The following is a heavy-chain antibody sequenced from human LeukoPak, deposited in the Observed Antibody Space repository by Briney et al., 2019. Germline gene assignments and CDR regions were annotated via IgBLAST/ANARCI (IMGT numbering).Heavy chain of an antibody. Sequence: ASVKVSCKASGYTFTGYYMHWVRQAPGQGLEWMGWINPNSGDTNYAQKFQGRVTMTRDTSISTAYMELSRLRSDDTAVYYCARDGGYYGSGVEAEFDYWGQGTLVTVSS. V-gene: IGHV1-2*02. J-gene: IGHJ4*02. D-gene: IGHD3-10*01. CDR2: INPNSGDT. CDR1: GYTFTGYY. CDR3: ARDGGYYGSGVEAEFDY.